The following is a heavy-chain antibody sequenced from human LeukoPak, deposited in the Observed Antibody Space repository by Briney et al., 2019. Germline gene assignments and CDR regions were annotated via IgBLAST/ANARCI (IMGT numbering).Heavy chain of an antibody. CDR2: ISWNSGSI. CDR3: AKRSGSYYFDY. V-gene: IGHV3-9*01. CDR1: GFTFDDYA. Sequence: ALRLSCAASGFTFDDYAMHWVRQAPGKGLEWVSGISWNSGSIGYADSVKGRFTISRDNAKNSLYLQMNSLRAEDTALYYCAKRSGSYYFDYWGQGTLVTVSS. D-gene: IGHD1-26*01. J-gene: IGHJ4*02.